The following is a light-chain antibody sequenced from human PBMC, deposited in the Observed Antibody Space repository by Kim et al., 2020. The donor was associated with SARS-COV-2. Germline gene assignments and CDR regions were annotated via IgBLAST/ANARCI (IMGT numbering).Light chain of an antibody. Sequence: SLSPRERATLSGRASQSVSTYLAWYQQTPGQAPRLLIYDASNRATGIPARFSGSGSGTDFTLTISSLEPEDFAVYYCQQRASWPTFGQGTRLEIK. CDR2: DAS. J-gene: IGKJ5*01. CDR3: QQRASWPT. V-gene: IGKV3-11*01. CDR1: QSVSTY.